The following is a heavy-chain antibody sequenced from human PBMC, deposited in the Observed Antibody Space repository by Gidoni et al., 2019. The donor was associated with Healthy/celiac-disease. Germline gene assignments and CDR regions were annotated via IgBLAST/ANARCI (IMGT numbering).Heavy chain of an antibody. CDR1: GGSISSGGYY. CDR3: ARKDLERYYYGMDV. J-gene: IGHJ6*02. V-gene: IGHV4-31*03. Sequence: QVQLQESGPGPVKPSQTLSLTCTVSGGSISSGGYYWSWIRQHPGKGLGLIGYIYYSGSTYYNPSLKSRVTISVDTSKNQFSLKLSSVTAADTAVYYCARKDLERYYYGMDVWGQGTTVTVSS. CDR2: IYYSGST.